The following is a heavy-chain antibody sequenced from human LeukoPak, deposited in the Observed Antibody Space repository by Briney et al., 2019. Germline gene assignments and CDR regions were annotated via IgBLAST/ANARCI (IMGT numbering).Heavy chain of an antibody. J-gene: IGHJ3*02. D-gene: IGHD1-1*01. Sequence: PSETLSLTCAVSGGSISSGGYSWSWIRQPPGKGLEWIGYIYHSGSTYYNPSLKSRVTISVDRSKNQFSLKLSSVTAADTAVYYCAREALSNWANVDAFDIWGQGTMVTVSS. V-gene: IGHV4-30-2*01. CDR2: IYHSGST. CDR1: GGSISSGGYS. CDR3: AREALSNWANVDAFDI.